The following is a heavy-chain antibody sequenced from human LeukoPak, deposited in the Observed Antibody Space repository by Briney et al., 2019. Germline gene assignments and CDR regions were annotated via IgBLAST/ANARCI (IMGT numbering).Heavy chain of an antibody. V-gene: IGHV1-69*04. J-gene: IGHJ4*02. CDR2: IIPILGIA. D-gene: IGHD3-22*01. CDR3: ARDTIYYYDSSGLVDY. CDR1: GGTFSSYA. Sequence: SVKVSCKASGGTFSSYAISWVRQAPGQGLEWMGRIIPILGIANYAQKFQGRVTITADKSTSTAYMELSSLRSEDTAVYYCARDTIYYYDSSGLVDYWGQGTLVSVSS.